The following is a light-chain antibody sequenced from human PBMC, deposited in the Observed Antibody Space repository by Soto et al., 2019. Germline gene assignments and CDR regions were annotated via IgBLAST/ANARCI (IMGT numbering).Light chain of an antibody. CDR1: SSDVGDYNY. CDR2: EVT. V-gene: IGLV2-8*01. J-gene: IGLJ2*01. CDR3: SSYAGSNNFGV. Sequence: QSVLTQPPSVSGSPGQSVTISCTGTSSDVGDYNYVSWYQHQPDKAPKLMIYEVTKRPSGVPDRFSGSKSGNTASLTVSGLQAEHEADYYCSSYAGSNNFGVFGGGTQLTVL.